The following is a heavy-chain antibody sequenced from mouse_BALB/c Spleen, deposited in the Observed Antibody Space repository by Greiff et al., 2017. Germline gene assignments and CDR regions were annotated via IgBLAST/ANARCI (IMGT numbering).Heavy chain of an antibody. Sequence: EVMLVESGGGLVQPGGSLKLSCAASGFTFSSYGMSWVRQTPDKRLELVATINSNGGSTYYPDSVKGRITITKDNAKNTLYLQMSSLKSEDTAMYYGARVPICYGSLDYWGQGTTLTVSS. CDR2: INSNGGST. CDR1: GFTFSSYG. D-gene: IGHD1-1*01. V-gene: IGHV5-6-3*01. J-gene: IGHJ2*01. CDR3: ARVPICYGSLDY.